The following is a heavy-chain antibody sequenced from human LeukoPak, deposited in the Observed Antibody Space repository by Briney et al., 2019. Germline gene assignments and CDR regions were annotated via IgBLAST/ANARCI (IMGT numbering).Heavy chain of an antibody. CDR1: GYTFTSYD. D-gene: IGHD2-15*01. Sequence: GASVKVSCKASGYTFTSYDINGVRQATGQGLEWMGWMNPNSGNTGYAQKFQGRVTMTRNTSISTVYMELSSLRSEDTAVYYCAKSIVVVVAATPGLYYGMDVWGQGTTVTVSS. CDR3: AKSIVVVVAATPGLYYGMDV. J-gene: IGHJ6*02. CDR2: MNPNSGNT. V-gene: IGHV1-8*01.